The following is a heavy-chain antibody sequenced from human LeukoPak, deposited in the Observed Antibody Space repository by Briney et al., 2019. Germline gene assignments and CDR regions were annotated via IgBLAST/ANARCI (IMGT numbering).Heavy chain of an antibody. J-gene: IGHJ3*02. V-gene: IGHV4-59*01. CDR2: IYYSGST. Sequence: SETLSLTCTVSGGSISSYYWSWIRQPPGKGLEWIGYIYYSGSTNYNPSLKSRVTISVDTSKNQFSLKLSSVTAADMAVYYCARDWGSYDAFDIWGQGTMVTVSS. CDR3: ARDWGSYDAFDI. CDR1: GGSISSYY. D-gene: IGHD1-26*01.